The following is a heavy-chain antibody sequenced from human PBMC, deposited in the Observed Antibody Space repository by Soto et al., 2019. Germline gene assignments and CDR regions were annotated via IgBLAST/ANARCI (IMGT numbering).Heavy chain of an antibody. CDR3: TRGPPRVQWFDP. J-gene: IGHJ5*02. CDR2: IYFTGST. V-gene: IGHV4-61*01. CDR1: GGAVSSGTYY. Sequence: SETLSLTCTVSGGAVSSGTYYWSWIRQPPGKGLEWIGHIYFTGSTNYNPSLKSRVTMSLDTSRNQSYLKLSSVTAADTAVYYCTRGPPRVQWFDPWGLGTLVTVSS.